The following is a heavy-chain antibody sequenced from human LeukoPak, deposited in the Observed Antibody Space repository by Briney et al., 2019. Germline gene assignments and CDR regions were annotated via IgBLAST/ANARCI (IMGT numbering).Heavy chain of an antibody. J-gene: IGHJ3*02. D-gene: IGHD3-3*01. Sequence: ASVKVSCKASGYTFTSYDINWVRQASGQGLEWMGWMNPISGNSGYAQRFQGRVTMTRNTSISTAYMEMSSLRSEDTAVYYCAKDKMYSDFWSGHDAFDIWGQGTMVTVSS. CDR2: MNPISGNS. CDR1: GYTFTSYD. CDR3: AKDKMYSDFWSGHDAFDI. V-gene: IGHV1-8*01.